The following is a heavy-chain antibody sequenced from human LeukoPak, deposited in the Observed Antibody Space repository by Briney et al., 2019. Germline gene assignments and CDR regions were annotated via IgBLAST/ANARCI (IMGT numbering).Heavy chain of an antibody. V-gene: IGHV3-48*04. CDR1: GFTFSSYT. CDR3: ARDSYWLGGSIGAFDI. J-gene: IGHJ3*02. CDR2: ISTSGTTI. D-gene: IGHD3-10*01. Sequence: GGSLRLSCAASGFTFSSYTMNWVRQAPGKGLEWVSYISTSGTTIYYADSVKGRFTISRDNAKSSLYLQMNSLRAEDTAIYYCARDSYWLGGSIGAFDIWGQGTMVTVSS.